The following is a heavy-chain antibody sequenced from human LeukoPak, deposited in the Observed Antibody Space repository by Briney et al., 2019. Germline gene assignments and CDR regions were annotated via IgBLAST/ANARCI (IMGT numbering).Heavy chain of an antibody. J-gene: IGHJ4*02. D-gene: IGHD3-3*01. Sequence: GGSLRLSCAASGFTFSSYSMNWVRQAPGKGLEWVSSISSSSSYIYYADPVKGRFTISRDNAKNSLYLQMNSLRAEDTAVYYCATYYDFWSGYSPPFDYWGQGTLVTVSS. CDR2: ISSSSSYI. V-gene: IGHV3-21*01. CDR3: ATYYDFWSGYSPPFDY. CDR1: GFTFSSYS.